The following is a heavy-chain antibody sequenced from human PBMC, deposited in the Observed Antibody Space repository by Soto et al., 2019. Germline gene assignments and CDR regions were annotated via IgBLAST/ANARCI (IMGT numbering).Heavy chain of an antibody. CDR3: ARLGWTQWIDY. V-gene: IGHV4-39*01. D-gene: IGHD2-15*01. Sequence: PSETLSLTCTVSGGSISSSSYYWGWIRQPPGKGLEWIGSIYYSGSTYYNPSLKSRVTISVDTSKNQFSLKLSSVTAADTAVYYCARLGWTQWIDYWGQGTLVTVSS. J-gene: IGHJ4*02. CDR2: IYYSGST. CDR1: GGSISSSSYY.